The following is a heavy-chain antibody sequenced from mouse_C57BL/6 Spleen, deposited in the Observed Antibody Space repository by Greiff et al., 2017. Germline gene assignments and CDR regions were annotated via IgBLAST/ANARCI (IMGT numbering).Heavy chain of an antibody. Sequence: VKLQQSGAELVRPGASVTLSCKASGYTFTDYEMHWVKQTPVHGLEWIGAIDPETGGTAYNQKFKGKAILTADKSSSTAYMELRSLTSEDSAVYYCTRASSGHYYAMDYWGQGTSVTVSS. CDR1: GYTFTDYE. D-gene: IGHD3-2*02. J-gene: IGHJ4*01. V-gene: IGHV1-15*01. CDR3: TRASSGHYYAMDY. CDR2: IDPETGGT.